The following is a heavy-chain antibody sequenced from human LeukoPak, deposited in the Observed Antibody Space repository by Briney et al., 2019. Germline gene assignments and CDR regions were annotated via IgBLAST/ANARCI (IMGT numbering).Heavy chain of an antibody. V-gene: IGHV4-59*01. Sequence: SETLSLTCTVSGGSISSYYWSWIRQPPGKGLEWIGYIYYSGSTNYNPSLKSRVTISADTSKNQLSLKLSSVTAADTAVYYCAREGSRDFWSGPVYYFDYWGQGTLVTVSS. CDR3: AREGSRDFWSGPVYYFDY. J-gene: IGHJ4*02. CDR2: IYYSGST. D-gene: IGHD3-3*01. CDR1: GGSISSYY.